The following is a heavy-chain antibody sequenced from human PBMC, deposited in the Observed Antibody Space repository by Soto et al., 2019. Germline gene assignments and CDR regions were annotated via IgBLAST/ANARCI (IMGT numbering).Heavy chain of an antibody. D-gene: IGHD3-3*01. Sequence: PSETLSLTCTVSGGSISSSSYYGGWIRQQPGKGLEWIGSIYYSGSTYYNPSLKSRVTISVDTSKNQFSLKLSSVTAADTAVYYCARRAKAIDFGRNGGVGYFDYWGQGTLVTVSS. CDR1: GGSISSSSYY. CDR2: IYYSGST. J-gene: IGHJ4*02. CDR3: ARRAKAIDFGRNGGVGYFDY. V-gene: IGHV4-39*01.